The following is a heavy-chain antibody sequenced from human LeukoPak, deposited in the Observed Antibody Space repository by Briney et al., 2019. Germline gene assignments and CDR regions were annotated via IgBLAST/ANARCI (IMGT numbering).Heavy chain of an antibody. CDR2: IYYSGST. J-gene: IGHJ4*02. D-gene: IGHD2-15*01. CDR1: GGSISSGGYY. CDR3: ARVTYCSGGSCYSAVLYYFDY. Sequence: PSETLSLTCTVSGGSISSGGYYWSWIRQHPGKGLEWIGYIYYSGSTYYNPSLKSRVTISVDTSKNQFSLKLSSVTAADTAVYYCARVTYCSGGSCYSAVLYYFDYWGQGTLVTVSS. V-gene: IGHV4-31*03.